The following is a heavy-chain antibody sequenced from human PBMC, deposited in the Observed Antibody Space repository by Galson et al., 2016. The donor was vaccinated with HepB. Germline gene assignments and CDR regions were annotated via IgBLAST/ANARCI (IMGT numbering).Heavy chain of an antibody. CDR3: TGTPRLYYYYSGLDV. D-gene: IGHD1-1*01. Sequence: SLRLSCAASGFTFSSYWMNWVRQAPGKGLEWVANIKQDESEENYVDSVKDRFTISRDNAKKSVYLQMNRLRVEDTAVYYCTGTPRLYYYYSGLDVWGQGTTVTVSS. J-gene: IGHJ6*02. V-gene: IGHV3-7*03. CDR2: IKQDESEE. CDR1: GFTFSSYW.